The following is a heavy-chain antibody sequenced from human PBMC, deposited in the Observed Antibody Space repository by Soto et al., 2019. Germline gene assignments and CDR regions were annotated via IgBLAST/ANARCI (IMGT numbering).Heavy chain of an antibody. Sequence: PGGSLRLSCVASGFTVSNNYMTWVRQAPGKGLEWVSVIYSGGSTYYADSVKGRFTISRDNSKNTLYLQMNSLRAEDTAVYYCARAPPVFEQWLAHYFDYWGQGTLVTVSS. V-gene: IGHV3-66*01. D-gene: IGHD6-19*01. J-gene: IGHJ4*02. CDR2: IYSGGST. CDR3: ARAPPVFEQWLAHYFDY. CDR1: GFTVSNNY.